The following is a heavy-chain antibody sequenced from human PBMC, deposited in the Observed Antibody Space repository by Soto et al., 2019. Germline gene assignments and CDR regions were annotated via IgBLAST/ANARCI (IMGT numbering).Heavy chain of an antibody. D-gene: IGHD6-13*01. CDR3: ARDGAAAGFLNWFDA. V-gene: IGHV1-3*01. Sequence: ASVKVSCKASGYTFTSYAMHWVRQAPGQRLEWMGWINAGNGNTKYSQKFQGRVTITRDTSASTAYMELSSLRSEDTAVYYCARDGAAAGFLNWFDAWGQGTLVTVSS. CDR2: INAGNGNT. CDR1: GYTFTSYA. J-gene: IGHJ5*02.